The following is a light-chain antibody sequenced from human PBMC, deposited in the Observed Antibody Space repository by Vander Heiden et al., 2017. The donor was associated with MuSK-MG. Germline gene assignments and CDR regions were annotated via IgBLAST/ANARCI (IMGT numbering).Light chain of an antibody. CDR2: GAS. Sequence: EIVMTQSPATLLVSPGGRVTISCRASQSVSNNVAWYQQKPGQAPRLLIYGASTRATGIPTRFSGSGSGTDFTVTISSLQSEDSAVYYCQHYNNRPLTFGGGTRVEV. J-gene: IGKJ4*01. CDR3: QHYNNRPLT. V-gene: IGKV3-15*01. CDR1: QSVSNN.